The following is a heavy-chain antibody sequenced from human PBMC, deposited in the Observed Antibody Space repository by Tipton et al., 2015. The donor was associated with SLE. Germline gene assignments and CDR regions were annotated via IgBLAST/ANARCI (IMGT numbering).Heavy chain of an antibody. Sequence: QLVQSGAEMKKPGESLKISCQGSGYSFSTHWIGWVRQKSGKGLEWMGIIYPGDSDTEYSPSFQGQVTISADKSFNTAYLQWTSLKASDTAIYYCASSAAMGYFDSWGQGTLVTVSS. V-gene: IGHV5-51*03. CDR1: GYSFSTHW. CDR3: ASSAAMGYFDS. D-gene: IGHD5-18*01. J-gene: IGHJ4*02. CDR2: IYPGDSDT.